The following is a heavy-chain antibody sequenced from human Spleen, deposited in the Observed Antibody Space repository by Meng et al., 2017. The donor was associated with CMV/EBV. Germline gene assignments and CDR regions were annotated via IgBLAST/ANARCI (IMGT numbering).Heavy chain of an antibody. Sequence: CAASGFTFRNYWMHWVRQVPGKGLVWVSRINDDASSITYADSVKGRFTISRDNAKNTLFLQMNSLRAEDAALYYCVRVADFGDYGDFWGQGILVTVSS. CDR3: VRVADFGDYGDF. CDR2: INDDASSI. D-gene: IGHD4-17*01. J-gene: IGHJ4*02. V-gene: IGHV3-74*01. CDR1: GFTFRNYW.